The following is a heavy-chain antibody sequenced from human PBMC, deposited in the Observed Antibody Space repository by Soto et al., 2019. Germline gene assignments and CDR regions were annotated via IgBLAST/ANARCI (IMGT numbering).Heavy chain of an antibody. CDR2: IWYDGSNK. V-gene: IGHV3-33*06. CDR3: AKPPDYNWNDY. J-gene: IGHJ4*02. D-gene: IGHD1-20*01. Sequence: PGGSLRLSCAASGFTFSSYGMHWVRQAPGKGLEWVAVIWYDGSNKYYADSVKGRFTISRDNSKNTLYLQMNRLRAEDTAVYYCAKPPDYNWNDYWGQGTLVTVSS. CDR1: GFTFSSYG.